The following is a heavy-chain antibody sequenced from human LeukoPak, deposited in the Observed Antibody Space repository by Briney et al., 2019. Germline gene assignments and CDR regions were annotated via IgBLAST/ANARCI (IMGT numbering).Heavy chain of an antibody. J-gene: IGHJ4*02. Sequence: GGSLRLSCVASGFSMSVSWMSWVRQAPGEGLEWVGNIKQDGSERNYVDSVKGRFTLSRDNAKKSLYLQRNSLRAEDTAVYFCARDWGAYYHFFDYWGQGTLVTVSS. D-gene: IGHD3-22*01. CDR2: IKQDGSER. CDR1: GFSMSVSW. V-gene: IGHV3-7*01. CDR3: ARDWGAYYHFFDY.